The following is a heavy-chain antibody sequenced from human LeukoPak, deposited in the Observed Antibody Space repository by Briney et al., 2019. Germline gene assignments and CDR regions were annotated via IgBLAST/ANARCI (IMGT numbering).Heavy chain of an antibody. CDR2: ISMNSDYI. D-gene: IGHD2-15*01. J-gene: IGHJ4*02. V-gene: IGHV3-21*04. Sequence: GGSLRLSCAASGFTFNAYTINWVRQAPGKGLQWVSSISMNSDYIYYAASVRGRFTISRDNGKHSLYLHMNSLRAEDTAVYYCARLYCSGGSCYGRPHTYYFDYWGQGTLVAVSS. CDR1: GFTFNAYT. CDR3: ARLYCSGGSCYGRPHTYYFDY.